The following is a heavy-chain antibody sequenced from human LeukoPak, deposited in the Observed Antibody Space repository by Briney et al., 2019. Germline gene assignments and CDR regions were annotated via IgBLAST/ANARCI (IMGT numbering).Heavy chain of an antibody. D-gene: IGHD3-10*01. CDR3: ARGLNVLLWFGELEY. CDR1: GGSISSDDYY. V-gene: IGHV4-30-4*01. CDR2: TSYSGNT. Sequence: SQTLSLTCTVSGGSISSDDYYWTWVRQPPGKGLEWIGYTSYSGNTDYNPSLKSRVTISADTSKNQSFLRLTSVTTADTAVYYCARGLNVLLWFGELEYWGRGALVTVSS. J-gene: IGHJ4*02.